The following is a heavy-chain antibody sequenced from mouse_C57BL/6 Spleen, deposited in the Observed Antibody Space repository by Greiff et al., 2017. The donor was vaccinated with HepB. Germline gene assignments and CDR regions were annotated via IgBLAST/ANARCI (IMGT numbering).Heavy chain of an antibody. J-gene: IGHJ4*01. CDR3: ARNRYYYGSSAYAMDY. Sequence: VKLQQSGAELARPGASVKLSCKASGYTFTSYGISWVKQRTGQGLEWIGEIYPRSGNTYYNEKFKGKATLTADKSSSTAYMELRSLTSEDSAVYFCARNRYYYGSSAYAMDYWGQGTSVTVSS. CDR2: IYPRSGNT. CDR1: GYTFTSYG. D-gene: IGHD1-1*01. V-gene: IGHV1-81*01.